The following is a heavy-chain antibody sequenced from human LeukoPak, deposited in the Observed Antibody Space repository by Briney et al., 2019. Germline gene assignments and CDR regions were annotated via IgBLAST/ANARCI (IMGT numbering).Heavy chain of an antibody. CDR1: GGSISSYY. Sequence: SETLSLTCTVSGGSISSYYWSWIRQPPGKGLEWIGYIYYSGSTNYNPSLKSRVTISVDTSKNQFSLKLSSVTAADTAFYYCARHAGPYSSSFYFDYWGQGTLVTVSS. CDR3: ARHAGPYSSSFYFDY. J-gene: IGHJ4*02. CDR2: IYYSGST. V-gene: IGHV4-59*08. D-gene: IGHD6-13*01.